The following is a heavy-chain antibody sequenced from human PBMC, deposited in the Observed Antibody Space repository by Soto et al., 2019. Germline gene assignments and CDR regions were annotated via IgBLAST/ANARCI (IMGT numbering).Heavy chain of an antibody. V-gene: IGHV4-4*02. D-gene: IGHD2-2*01. CDR1: GGSISSSNW. CDR3: ARLYQLLSAQYNWFDP. CDR2: IYHSGST. J-gene: IGHJ5*02. Sequence: QVQLQESGPGLVKPSGTLSLTCAVSGGSISSSNWWSWVLQPPGKGLEGIGEIYHSGSTNYNPSLKRRVPISVDKSKNQFSLKLSSVAAADTAVYYCARLYQLLSAQYNWFDPWGQGTLVTVSS.